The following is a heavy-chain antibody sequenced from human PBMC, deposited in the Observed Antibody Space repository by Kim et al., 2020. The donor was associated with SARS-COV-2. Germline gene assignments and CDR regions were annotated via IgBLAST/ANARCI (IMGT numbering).Heavy chain of an antibody. J-gene: IGHJ3*02. CDR2: IWYDGSNK. CDR1: GFTFSSYG. CDR3: ARPYGSGSYYFSFDI. D-gene: IGHD3-10*01. V-gene: IGHV3-33*01. Sequence: GGSLRLSCAASGFTFSSYGMHWVRQAPGKGLEWVAVIWYDGSNKYYADSVKGRFTISRDNSKNTLYLQMNSLRAEDTAVYYCARPYGSGSYYFSFDIWGQGTMVTVSS.